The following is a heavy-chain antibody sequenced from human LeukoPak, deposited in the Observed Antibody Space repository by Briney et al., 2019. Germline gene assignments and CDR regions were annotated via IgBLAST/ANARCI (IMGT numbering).Heavy chain of an antibody. Sequence: ASVKVSCKASGGTFSSYAISWVRQAPGQGLEWMGGIIPIFGTANYAQKFQGRVTITTDESTSTAYMELSSLRSEDTAVYYCARAEVAETATIYRRSVAFDIWGQGTMVTVSS. V-gene: IGHV1-69*05. CDR2: IIPIFGTA. D-gene: IGHD5-24*01. CDR3: ARAEVAETATIYRRSVAFDI. CDR1: GGTFSSYA. J-gene: IGHJ3*02.